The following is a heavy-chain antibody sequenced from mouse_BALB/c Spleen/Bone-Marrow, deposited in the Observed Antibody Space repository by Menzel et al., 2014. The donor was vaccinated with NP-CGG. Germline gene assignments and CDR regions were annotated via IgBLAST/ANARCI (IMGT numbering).Heavy chain of an antibody. D-gene: IGHD1-1*01. CDR3: TYMAYYGSCYAMDY. J-gene: IGHJ4*01. CDR1: VYTFTSYW. Sequence: QVQLQQSGAELVKPVASVKLCCKSSVYTFTSYWMHWVKLRPGQGFEWIGEINPSNGGTNYNEKFKRKATLTVDKSSSTAYMQLSRLTSEDSAVYYCTYMAYYGSCYAMDYWGQGTSVTVSS. CDR2: INPSNGGT. V-gene: IGHV1S16*01.